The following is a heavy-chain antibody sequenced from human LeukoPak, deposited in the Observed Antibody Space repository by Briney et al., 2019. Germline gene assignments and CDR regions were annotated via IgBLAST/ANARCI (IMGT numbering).Heavy chain of an antibody. D-gene: IGHD2-2*02. CDR3: AKSRSSSVSCYNY. CDR1: GFTFSSHA. CDR2: ISGSGDST. V-gene: IGHV3-23*01. Sequence: GGSLRLSCAASGFTFSSHAMSWVRQAPGKGLEWVSGISGSGDSTFYADSVKGRFTISRDNSKNTLDLQMNSLRAEDTAVYYCAKSRSSSVSCYNYWGQGTLVTVSS. J-gene: IGHJ4*02.